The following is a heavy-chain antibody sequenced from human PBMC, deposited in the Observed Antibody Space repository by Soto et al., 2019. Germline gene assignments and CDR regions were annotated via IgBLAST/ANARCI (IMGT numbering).Heavy chain of an antibody. D-gene: IGHD5-18*01. CDR2: ISYDGSNK. CDR1: GFTFSSYG. J-gene: IGHJ4*02. V-gene: IGHV3-30*18. CDR3: AKELDTAISFDY. Sequence: GGSLRLSCAASGFTFSSYGMHWVRQAPGKGLEWVAVISYDGSNKYYADSVKGRFTISRDNSKNTLYLQMNSLRAEDTAVYYCAKELDTAISFDYWGQGTLVTVSS.